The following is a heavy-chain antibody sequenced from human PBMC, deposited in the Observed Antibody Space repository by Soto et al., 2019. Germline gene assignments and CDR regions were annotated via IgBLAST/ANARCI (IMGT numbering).Heavy chain of an antibody. CDR1: GGSISSSNW. J-gene: IGHJ5*02. CDR3: AREGGFRKQLRNWFDP. D-gene: IGHD1-1*01. V-gene: IGHV4-4*02. Sequence: QVQLQESGPGLVKPSGTLSLTCAVSGGSISSSNWWSWVRQPPGKGLEWIGEIYHSGSTNYNPSLKGRVTIAVDKSKNQFSLKLSSVTAADTAVYYCAREGGFRKQLRNWFDPWGQGTLVTVSS. CDR2: IYHSGST.